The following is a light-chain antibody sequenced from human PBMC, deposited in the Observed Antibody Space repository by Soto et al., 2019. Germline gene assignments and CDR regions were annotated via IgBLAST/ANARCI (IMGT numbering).Light chain of an antibody. V-gene: IGLV1-44*01. J-gene: IGLJ2*01. CDR1: SSNIGSHT. CDR2: TDN. Sequence: QSVLPQPPSASDTPVQRVTISCSGSSSNIGSHTVNWYQQLPGTAPKLLLYTDNQRPSGVPDRFSGSKSGTSASLAISGLQSEDEADYYCAAWDDSLKGPVFGEGTQLNVL. CDR3: AAWDDSLKGPV.